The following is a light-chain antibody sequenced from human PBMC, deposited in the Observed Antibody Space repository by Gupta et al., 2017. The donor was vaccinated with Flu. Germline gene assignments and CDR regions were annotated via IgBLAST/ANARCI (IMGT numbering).Light chain of an antibody. CDR3: QHDHNIPPT. CDR1: QDIDNS. V-gene: IGKV1-33*01. J-gene: IGKJ4*01. Sequence: PSSLSASVGDRVTITCQASQDIDNSLNWYQQKPGKAPKLLIYGASNLETGVPSRFSGSGSGTDFTLTISSLQPEDIATYYCQHDHNIPPTFGGGTKVEIK. CDR2: GAS.